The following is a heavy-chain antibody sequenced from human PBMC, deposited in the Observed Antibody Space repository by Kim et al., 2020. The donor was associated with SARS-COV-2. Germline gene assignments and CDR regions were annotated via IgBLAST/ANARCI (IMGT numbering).Heavy chain of an antibody. CDR3: ARDGCSGGRCYSNWFDP. D-gene: IGHD2-15*01. CDR2: INHSGST. J-gene: IGHJ5*02. V-gene: IGHV4-34*01. CDR1: GGSFSGYY. Sequence: SETLSLTCAVYGGSFSGYYWSWIRQPPGKGLEWIWEINHSGSTNYNPSLKSRVTISVDTSKNQFSLKLSSVTAADTAVYYCARDGCSGGRCYSNWFDPWGQGTLVTVSS.